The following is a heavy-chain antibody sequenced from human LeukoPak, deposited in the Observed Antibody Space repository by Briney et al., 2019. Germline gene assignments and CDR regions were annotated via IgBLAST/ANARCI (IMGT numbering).Heavy chain of an antibody. CDR1: GFTFSSYA. V-gene: IGHV3-23*01. CDR3: AKGPTTGYSTSWFDY. D-gene: IGHD6-13*01. CDR2: ISFSDVST. Sequence: GGSLRLSCAASGFTFSSYAMSWVRQAPGKGLEWASTISFSDVSTFYTDSVKGRFTISRDNSKNTLYLQMNSLRAEDTAVYYCAKGPTTGYSTSWFDYWAQGTLVTVSS. J-gene: IGHJ5*01.